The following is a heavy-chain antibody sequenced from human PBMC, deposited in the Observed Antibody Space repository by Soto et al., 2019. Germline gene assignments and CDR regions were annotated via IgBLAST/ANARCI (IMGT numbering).Heavy chain of an antibody. J-gene: IGHJ6*02. CDR3: ATGRISRGVVV. CDR2: IYSRGST. Sequence: QLQLQESGPGLVKPSETLSLTCSVSGGTISSYYWSWIRQTPGKGLEWIGYIYSRGSTSYNPSLKSLATILVDTSKNHFSLRLTSVTATDTAVYYCATGRISRGVVVWGQGTTITVSS. CDR1: GGTISSYY. V-gene: IGHV4-59*12.